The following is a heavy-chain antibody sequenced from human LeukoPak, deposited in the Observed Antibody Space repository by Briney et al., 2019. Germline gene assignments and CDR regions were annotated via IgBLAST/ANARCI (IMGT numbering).Heavy chain of an antibody. D-gene: IGHD3-9*01. CDR3: AKSGRYFDCFDY. J-gene: IGHJ4*02. CDR1: GFTFSSYG. CDR2: ISYDGSNK. V-gene: IGHV3-30*18. Sequence: GGSLRLSCAASGFTFSSYGMHWVRQAPGKGLEWVAVISYDGSNKYYADSVKGRFTISRDNSKNTLYLQMNSLRAEDTAVYYCAKSGRYFDCFDYWGQGTLVTVSS.